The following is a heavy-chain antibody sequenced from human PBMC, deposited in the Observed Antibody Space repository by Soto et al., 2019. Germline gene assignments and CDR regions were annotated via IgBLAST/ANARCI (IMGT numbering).Heavy chain of an antibody. D-gene: IGHD3-10*01. Sequence: GASVKVSCKASGYTFNNYGISWVRQAPGQGLEWMGWISAYSGDTHYAQNFQDRVTMTQDTSTSTAYMELRSLRSDDTAVYYCARYGGDFFGSGRTVDPWGQGTPVTVSS. CDR1: GYTFNNYG. CDR2: ISAYSGDT. CDR3: ARYGGDFFGSGRTVDP. J-gene: IGHJ5*02. V-gene: IGHV1-18*04.